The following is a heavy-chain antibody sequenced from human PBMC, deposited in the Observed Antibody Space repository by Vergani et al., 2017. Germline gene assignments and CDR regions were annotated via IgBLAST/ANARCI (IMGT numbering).Heavy chain of an antibody. CDR1: GGSISSYY. CDR2: IYYSGST. D-gene: IGHD3-22*01. J-gene: IGHJ6*02. Sequence: QVQLQESGPGLVKPSETLSLTCTVSGGSISSYYWSWIRQPPGKGLEWIGYIYYSGSTNYNPPLKSRVTISVDTSKNQFSLKLSSVTAADTAVYYCARGMYYYDSSGYYQTTYYYYGMDVWGQGTTVTVSS. V-gene: IGHV4-59*01. CDR3: ARGMYYYDSSGYYQTTYYYYGMDV.